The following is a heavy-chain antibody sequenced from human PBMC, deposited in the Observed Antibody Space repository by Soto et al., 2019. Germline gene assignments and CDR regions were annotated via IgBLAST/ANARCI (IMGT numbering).Heavy chain of an antibody. Sequence: GGSLRLSCAASGFTFSSYSMNWVRQAPGKGLEWVSYISSSSSTIYYADSVKGRFTISRDNAKNSLYLQMNSLRAEDTAVYYCARGYFYSIFYFDYWGQGTLVTVSS. CDR2: ISSSSSTI. CDR1: GFTFSSYS. D-gene: IGHD4-4*01. CDR3: ARGYFYSIFYFDY. V-gene: IGHV3-48*01. J-gene: IGHJ4*02.